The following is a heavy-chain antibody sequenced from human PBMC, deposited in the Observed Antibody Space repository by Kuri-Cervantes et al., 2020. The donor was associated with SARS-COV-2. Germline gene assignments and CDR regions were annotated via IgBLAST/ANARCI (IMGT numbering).Heavy chain of an antibody. V-gene: IGHV3-30*04. D-gene: IGHD1-7*01. CDR2: MSYDGSNI. Sequence: GGSLRLSCAASGFTFSDCSMHWVRQAPGKGLEWVAVMSYDGSNIYYADSVKGRFTISRDNSKNTLYLQMNSLRAEDTAVYYCASLRPNYNWNYEEGPRYYYMDVWGKGTTVTVSS. CDR1: GFTFSDCS. J-gene: IGHJ6*03. CDR3: ASLRPNYNWNYEEGPRYYYMDV.